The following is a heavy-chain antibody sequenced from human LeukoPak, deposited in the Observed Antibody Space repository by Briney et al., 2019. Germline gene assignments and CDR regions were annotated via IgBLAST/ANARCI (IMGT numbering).Heavy chain of an antibody. CDR3: ARDRRAGQSGYWFDP. CDR1: GGSISSYY. CDR2: IHYSGST. V-gene: IGHV4-59*01. Sequence: SETLSLTCTVSGGSISSYYWSWIRQPPGKGLEWLGYIHYSGSTYYNPSLKSRVTISVDTSKNQFSLKVTSVTAADTAVYYCARDRRAGQSGYWFDPWGQGTLVAVSS. J-gene: IGHJ5*02. D-gene: IGHD3-22*01.